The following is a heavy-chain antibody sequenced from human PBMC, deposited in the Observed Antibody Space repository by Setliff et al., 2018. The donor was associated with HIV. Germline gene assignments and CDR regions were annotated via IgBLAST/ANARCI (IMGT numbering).Heavy chain of an antibody. Sequence: GASVKVSCKASGGTFSSYAISWVRQAPGQGLEWMGGIIPIFGTANYAQKFQGRVTITADESTSTAYMELSSLRSEDTAVYFCVSYYFDSSGYYYGRWDYFDYWGQGTLVTVSS. V-gene: IGHV1-69*13. CDR1: GGTFSSYA. CDR3: VSYYFDSSGYYYGRWDYFDY. D-gene: IGHD3-22*01. CDR2: IIPIFGTA. J-gene: IGHJ4*02.